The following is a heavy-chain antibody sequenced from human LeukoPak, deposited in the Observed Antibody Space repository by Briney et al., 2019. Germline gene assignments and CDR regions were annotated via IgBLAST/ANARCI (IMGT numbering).Heavy chain of an antibody. CDR2: ITDSGGNT. CDR1: EFPFRNYA. Sequence: GGSLRLSCAASEFPFRNYAMSWVRQAPGKGLEWVSAITDSGGNTYHADSVKGRFTISRDNSKNTLFLQMYSLRVEDTAVYYCAKGSSSSRPYYIDYWGQGTLVTASS. D-gene: IGHD6-6*01. J-gene: IGHJ4*02. V-gene: IGHV3-23*01. CDR3: AKGSSSSRPYYIDY.